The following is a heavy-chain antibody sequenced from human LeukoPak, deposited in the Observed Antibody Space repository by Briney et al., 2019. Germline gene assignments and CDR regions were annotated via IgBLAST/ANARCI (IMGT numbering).Heavy chain of an antibody. J-gene: IGHJ5*02. CDR3: ARLRRDFWSGYLNWFDP. D-gene: IGHD3-3*01. Sequence: SETLSLTCAVSGYSISSGYYWGWLRQPPGKGLEWIGSIYHSGSTYYNPSLKSRVTISVDTSKNQFSLKLSSVTAADTAVYYCARLRRDFWSGYLNWFDPWGQGTLVTVSS. V-gene: IGHV4-38-2*01. CDR1: GYSISSGYY. CDR2: IYHSGST.